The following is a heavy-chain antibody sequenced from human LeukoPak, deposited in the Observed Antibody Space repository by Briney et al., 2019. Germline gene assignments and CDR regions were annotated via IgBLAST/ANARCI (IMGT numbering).Heavy chain of an antibody. CDR2: IRSKAYGGTT. CDR1: GFTFGDYA. J-gene: IGHJ4*02. Sequence: GGSLRLSFTASGFTFGDYAMSWVRQAPGKGRKWVGFIRSKAYGGTTEYAASVKGRFTISRDDSKSIAYLQMNSLKTEDTAVYYCTRDTGDGFDYWGQGTLVTVSS. CDR3: TRDTGDGFDY. D-gene: IGHD7-27*01. V-gene: IGHV3-49*04.